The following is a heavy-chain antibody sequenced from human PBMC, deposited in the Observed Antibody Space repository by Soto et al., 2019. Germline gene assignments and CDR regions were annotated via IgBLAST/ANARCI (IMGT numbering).Heavy chain of an antibody. V-gene: IGHV4-34*01. CDR1: GGSFSGYY. Sequence: SETLSLTCAVYGGSFSGYYWSWIRQPPGKGLEWIGEINHSGSTNYNPSLKSRVTISVDTSKNQFSLKLSSVTAADTAVYYCARGPSMGDYYDRSGCVDDWGQGTLVTVSS. CDR3: ARGPSMGDYYDRSGCVDD. D-gene: IGHD3-22*01. CDR2: INHSGST. J-gene: IGHJ4*02.